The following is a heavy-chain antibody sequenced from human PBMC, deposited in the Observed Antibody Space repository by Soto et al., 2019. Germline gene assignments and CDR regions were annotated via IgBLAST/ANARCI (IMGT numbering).Heavy chain of an antibody. CDR1: GGTLSSYA. CDR3: AREWVVPAAMGGGSYGMDV. Sequence: GASVKASSKASGGTLSSYAISWVRQAPGQGLEWMGGIIPIFGTANYAQKFQGRVTITADESTSTAYMELSSLRSEDTAVYYCAREWVVPAAMGGGSYGMDVWVQGTTVTVSS. D-gene: IGHD2-2*01. V-gene: IGHV1-69*13. J-gene: IGHJ6*02. CDR2: IIPIFGTA.